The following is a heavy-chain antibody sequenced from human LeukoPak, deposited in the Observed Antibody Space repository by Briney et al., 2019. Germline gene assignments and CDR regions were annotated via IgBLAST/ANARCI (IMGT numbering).Heavy chain of an antibody. CDR1: GFTVSNNY. V-gene: IGHV3-53*01. Sequence: GGSLRLSCTASGFTVSNNYVNWVRQAPGKGLEWVSVIYSGGSTYYADSVKGRFTISRDNSKNTLYLQMNSLRAEDTAVYYCAKTSQFDAAGFFDYWGQGTLVTVSS. D-gene: IGHD6-13*01. CDR2: IYSGGST. CDR3: AKTSQFDAAGFFDY. J-gene: IGHJ4*02.